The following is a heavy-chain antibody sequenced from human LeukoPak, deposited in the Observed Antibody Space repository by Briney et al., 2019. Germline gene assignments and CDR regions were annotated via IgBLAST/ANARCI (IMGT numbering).Heavy chain of an antibody. CDR2: IYVGDSDT. D-gene: IGHD6-19*01. V-gene: IGHV5-51*01. CDR1: GYSFTSYW. J-gene: IGHJ4*02. Sequence: GESLKISCKGSGYSFTSYWIGWVRQMPGKGLEWMGIIYVGDSDTRYSPPFQGQVTVSADKSISTAYLQWSSLKASDTAMYYCARHRSYSSGWYSDYWGQGTLVTVSS. CDR3: ARHRSYSSGWYSDY.